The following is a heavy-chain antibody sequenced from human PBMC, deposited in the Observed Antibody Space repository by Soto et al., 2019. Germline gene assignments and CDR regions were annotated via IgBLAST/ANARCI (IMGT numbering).Heavy chain of an antibody. Sequence: QLQLQESGPGLVKPSETLSLTCTVSGGSISSSSYYWGWIRQPPGKGLEWIGSIYYSGSTYYNPSLKSRVTISVDTSKNQFSLKLSSVTAADTAVYYCASTVRGVIITDYYMDVWGKGTTVTVSS. CDR3: ASTVRGVIITDYYMDV. D-gene: IGHD3-10*01. J-gene: IGHJ6*03. V-gene: IGHV4-39*01. CDR1: GGSISSSSYY. CDR2: IYYSGST.